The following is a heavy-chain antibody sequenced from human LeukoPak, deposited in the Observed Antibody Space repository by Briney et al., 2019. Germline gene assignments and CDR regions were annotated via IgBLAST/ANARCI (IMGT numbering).Heavy chain of an antibody. CDR1: GGSLSSYY. CDR3: ARDNIVVVPAAKYYFDY. J-gene: IGHJ4*02. D-gene: IGHD2-2*01. Sequence: SETLSLTCTVSGGSLSSYYGNWIRQPPGKGLEWIGSIYYSGSTYYNPSLKSRVTISVDTSKNQFSLKLSSVTAADTAVYYCARDNIVVVPAAKYYFDYWGQGTLVTVSS. V-gene: IGHV4-39*07. CDR2: IYYSGST.